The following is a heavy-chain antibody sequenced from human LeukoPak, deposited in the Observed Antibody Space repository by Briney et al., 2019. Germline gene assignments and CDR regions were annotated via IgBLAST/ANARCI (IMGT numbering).Heavy chain of an antibody. CDR2: INTQNGDK. CDR3: TRDNSLNDFDF. Sequence: ASGKVSFTCAGYTFTDHYMHWIRQPPGRGLELVGEINTQNGDKKYAQNFQGRVTVTRDTSITTAFMEVSRLTSDDPAVYYCTRDNSLNDFDFWGQGTLVTVAS. J-gene: IGHJ4*02. CDR1: GYTFTDHY. V-gene: IGHV1-2*02. D-gene: IGHD1-1*01.